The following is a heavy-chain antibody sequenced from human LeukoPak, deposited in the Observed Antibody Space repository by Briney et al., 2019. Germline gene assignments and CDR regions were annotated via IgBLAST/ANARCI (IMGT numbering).Heavy chain of an antibody. CDR1: GYTFTSYA. J-gene: IGHJ6*02. Sequence: GASVKVSCKASGYTFTSYAMNWVRQAPGQGLGWMGWINTNTGNPTYAQGFTGRFVFSLDTSVSTAYLQISSLKAEDTAVYYCAREQTTSRYYDFWSGYYRGGYYYYGMDVWGQGTTVTVSS. D-gene: IGHD3-3*01. CDR3: AREQTTSRYYDFWSGYYRGGYYYYGMDV. CDR2: INTNTGNP. V-gene: IGHV7-4-1*02.